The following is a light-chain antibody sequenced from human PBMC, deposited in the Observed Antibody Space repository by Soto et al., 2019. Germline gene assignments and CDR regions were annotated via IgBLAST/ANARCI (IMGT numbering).Light chain of an antibody. V-gene: IGKV3-20*01. CDR2: GAS. J-gene: IGKJ4*01. Sequence: EIVLTQSPGTLSLSPGERATLSCRASQSVSSSYLGWYQQKPGQAPRLLIYGASNRATGIPDRFSGSGSGTEFTLTISRLEPEDFAVYYCQQYDSSPPLTFGGGTK. CDR1: QSVSSSY. CDR3: QQYDSSPPLT.